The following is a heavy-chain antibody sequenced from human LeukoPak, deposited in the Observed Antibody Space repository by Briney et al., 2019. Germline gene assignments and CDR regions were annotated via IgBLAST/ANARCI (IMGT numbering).Heavy chain of an antibody. V-gene: IGHV2-5*01. D-gene: IGHD5-18*01. Sequence: SGPTLVKPTQTLTLTCTFSGFSLSTSGVGVGWIRQPPGKALEWLALIYSNDDKRYSPSLKSRLTITKDTSKNQVVLTMTNMDPVDTATYYCAHPYSYGYNNWFDPWGQGTLVTVSS. J-gene: IGHJ5*02. CDR2: IYSNDDK. CDR3: AHPYSYGYNNWFDP. CDR1: GFSLSTSGVG.